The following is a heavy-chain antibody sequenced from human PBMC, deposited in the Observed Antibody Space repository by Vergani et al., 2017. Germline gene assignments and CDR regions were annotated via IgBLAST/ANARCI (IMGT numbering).Heavy chain of an antibody. J-gene: IGHJ6*03. CDR2: IIPIFGTA. Sequence: QVQLVQSGAEVKKPGSSVKVSCKASGGTFSSYAISWVRQAPGQGLEWMGRIIPIFGTANYAQKFQGRVTISADKSTSTAYMELSSLRSEDTAVYYCARGEGVPAAIWGYYDMDVWGKGTTVTVSS. CDR1: GGTFSSYA. V-gene: IGHV1-69*14. CDR3: ARGEGVPAAIWGYYDMDV. D-gene: IGHD2-2*02.